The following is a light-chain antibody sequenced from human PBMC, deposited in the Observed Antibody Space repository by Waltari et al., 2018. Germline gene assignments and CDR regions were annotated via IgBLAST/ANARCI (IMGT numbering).Light chain of an antibody. CDR2: TAS. J-gene: IGKJ3*01. Sequence: DIPMTQSPSPLSASVGDRVTITCRASQGISTYLAWYQQKPGTVPKLLIYTASTLQSGVPSRFSGSGSATDFTLTISSLQPEDVATYYCQKYDSAPLAFGPGTRVDIK. V-gene: IGKV1-27*01. CDR1: QGISTY. CDR3: QKYDSAPLA.